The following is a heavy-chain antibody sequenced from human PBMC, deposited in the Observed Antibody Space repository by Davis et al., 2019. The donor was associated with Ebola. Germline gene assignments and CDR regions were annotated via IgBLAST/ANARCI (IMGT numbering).Heavy chain of an antibody. J-gene: IGHJ3*02. Sequence: ASVKVSCKASGYTFTSYDINWVRQATGQGLEWMGWMNPNSGNTGYAQKFQGRVTMTRNTSISTAYMELSSLRSEDTAVYYCARGLYCSSTSCYPIEGAFDIWGQGTMVTVSS. CDR3: ARGLYCSSTSCYPIEGAFDI. CDR1: GYTFTSYD. CDR2: MNPNSGNT. D-gene: IGHD2-2*01. V-gene: IGHV1-8*01.